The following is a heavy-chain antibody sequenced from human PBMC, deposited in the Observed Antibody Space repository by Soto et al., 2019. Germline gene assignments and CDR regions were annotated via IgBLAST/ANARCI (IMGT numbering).Heavy chain of an antibody. V-gene: IGHV4-30-4*01. D-gene: IGHD7-27*01. Sequence: LSLTFSVSGDSISNLDYFWAWIRQPPGQALEYIGYIYKSATTYYNPSFESRVAISVDTSKSQFSLNVTSVTAADTAVYFCARGRYCLTGRCFPNWFDSWGQGALVTVS. J-gene: IGHJ5*01. CDR1: GDSISNLDYF. CDR2: IYKSATT. CDR3: ARGRYCLTGRCFPNWFDS.